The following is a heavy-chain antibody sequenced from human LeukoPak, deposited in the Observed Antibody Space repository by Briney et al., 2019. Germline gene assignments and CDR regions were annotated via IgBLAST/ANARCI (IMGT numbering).Heavy chain of an antibody. CDR1: GGSISSYY. CDR3: AGELPGIAAAGPLPNWFDP. V-gene: IGHV4-59*08. CDR2: IYYSGST. Sequence: SETLSLTCTVSGGSISSYYWSWIRQPPGKGLEWIGYIYYSGSTNYNPSLKSRGTISVDTSKKQFSLKLSSVTAADTAVYYCAGELPGIAAAGPLPNWFDPWGQGTLVTVSS. D-gene: IGHD6-13*01. J-gene: IGHJ5*02.